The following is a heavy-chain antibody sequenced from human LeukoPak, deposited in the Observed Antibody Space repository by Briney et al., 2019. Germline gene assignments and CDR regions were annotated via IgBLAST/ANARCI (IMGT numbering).Heavy chain of an antibody. Sequence: GESLKISCKGSGYSFTSYWIGWVRQMPGKGLEWMGIIYPGDSDTRYSPSFQGQVTISADKSISTAYLQWSSLKASDTAMYYCAGFGYDSSGYYYGFDYWGQGTLVTVSS. V-gene: IGHV5-51*01. D-gene: IGHD3-22*01. CDR2: IYPGDSDT. CDR1: GYSFTSYW. CDR3: AGFGYDSSGYYYGFDY. J-gene: IGHJ4*02.